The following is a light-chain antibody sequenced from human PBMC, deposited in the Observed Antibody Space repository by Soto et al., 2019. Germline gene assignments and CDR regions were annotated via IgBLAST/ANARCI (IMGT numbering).Light chain of an antibody. Sequence: QSVLTQSASVSGSSGQSITISCTGTSSDVGGYNYVSWYQHHPGKAPKLIIFDVSDRPSGISDRFSASKSGNTASLTISGLQAEDEADYYCCSYSSGSTPWVFGTGTKVTVL. J-gene: IGLJ1*01. CDR2: DVS. CDR3: CSYSSGSTPWV. V-gene: IGLV2-14*03. CDR1: SSDVGGYNY.